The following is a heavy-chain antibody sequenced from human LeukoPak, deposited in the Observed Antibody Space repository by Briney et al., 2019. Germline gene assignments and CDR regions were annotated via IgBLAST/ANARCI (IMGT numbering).Heavy chain of an antibody. CDR1: GYTFTSYG. V-gene: IGHV1-18*01. Sequence: GASVKVSCKASGYTFTSYGISWVRQAPGQGLEWMGWISAYNGNTNYAQKLQGRVTMTTDTSTSTAYMELRSLRSDDTAVYYCARDPPTAAINWFDPWGQGTLVTVSS. CDR2: ISAYNGNT. D-gene: IGHD2-2*01. CDR3: ARDPPTAAINWFDP. J-gene: IGHJ5*02.